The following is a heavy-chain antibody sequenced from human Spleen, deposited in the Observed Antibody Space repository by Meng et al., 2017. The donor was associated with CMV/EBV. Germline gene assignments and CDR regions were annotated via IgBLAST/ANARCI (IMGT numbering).Heavy chain of an antibody. D-gene: IGHD6-13*01. V-gene: IGHV3-21*01. CDR2: ISSSSSYI. J-gene: IGHJ6*02. Sequence: GESLKISCAASGFTFSSYSMNWVRQAPGKGLEWVSSISSSSSYIYYADSVKGRFTISRDNAKNSLYLQMNSLRAEDTAVFYCARLGLAVAGSPGMDVWGQGTAVTVSS. CDR1: GFTFSSYS. CDR3: ARLGLAVAGSPGMDV.